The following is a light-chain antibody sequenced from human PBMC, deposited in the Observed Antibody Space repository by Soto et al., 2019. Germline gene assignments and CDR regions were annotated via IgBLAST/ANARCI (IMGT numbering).Light chain of an antibody. CDR2: GNS. CDR1: SSNIGAGYD. CDR3: QSYDISLSGSVV. V-gene: IGLV1-40*01. J-gene: IGLJ2*01. Sequence: QSVLTQPPSVSGAPGQRVTISCTWSSSNIGAGYDVHWYQQLPGPAPKLLIYGNSNRPSGVPDRFSGSKSGTSASLAITGLQAEDEADYYCQSYDISLSGSVVFGGGTKLTVL.